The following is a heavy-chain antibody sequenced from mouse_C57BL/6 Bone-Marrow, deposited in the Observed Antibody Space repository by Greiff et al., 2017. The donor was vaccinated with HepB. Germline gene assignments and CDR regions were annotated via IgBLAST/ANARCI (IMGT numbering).Heavy chain of an antibody. CDR2: IDPENGDT. V-gene: IGHV14-4*01. Sequence: EVQLQQSGAELVRPGASVKLSCTASGFNIKDDYMHWVKQRPEQGLEWIGWIDPENGDTEYASKFQGKATITADTSSNTAYLQLSSLTSEDTAVYYCTTGDYDWAYWGQGTLVTVCA. D-gene: IGHD2-4*01. J-gene: IGHJ3*01. CDR3: TTGDYDWAY. CDR1: GFNIKDDY.